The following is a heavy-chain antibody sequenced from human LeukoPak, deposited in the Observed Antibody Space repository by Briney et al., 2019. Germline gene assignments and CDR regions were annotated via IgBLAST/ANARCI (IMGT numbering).Heavy chain of an antibody. CDR1: GGTFSSYA. Sequence: SVKVSCKASGGTFSSYAISWVRQAPGQGLEWMGGIIPIFGTANYAQKFQGRVTITADKSTSTAYMELSSLRSEDTAMYYCARGIYGSGSYPPDYWGQGTLVTVSS. CDR3: ARGIYGSGSYPPDY. V-gene: IGHV1-69*06. D-gene: IGHD3-10*01. CDR2: IIPIFGTA. J-gene: IGHJ4*02.